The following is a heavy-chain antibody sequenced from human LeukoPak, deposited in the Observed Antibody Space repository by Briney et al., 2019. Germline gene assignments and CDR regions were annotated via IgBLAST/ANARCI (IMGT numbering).Heavy chain of an antibody. Sequence: ASVKVSRKASGYTFTGYYMHWVRQAPGQGLEWMGWINPNSGGTNYAQKFQGRVTMTRDTSISTAYMELSRPRSDDTAVYYCARGRVRGVRSWFDPWGQGTLVTVSS. CDR3: ARGRVRGVRSWFDP. V-gene: IGHV1-2*02. J-gene: IGHJ5*02. D-gene: IGHD3-10*01. CDR2: INPNSGGT. CDR1: GYTFTGYY.